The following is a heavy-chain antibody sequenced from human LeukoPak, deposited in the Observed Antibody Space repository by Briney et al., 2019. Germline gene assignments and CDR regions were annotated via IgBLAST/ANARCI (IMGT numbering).Heavy chain of an antibody. D-gene: IGHD4-17*01. CDR1: GGSMTNYY. CDR2: VYYTGSV. V-gene: IGHV4-59*08. Sequence: SETLSLTCTVSGGSMTNYYWTCVRQYPGKGLEWFGYVYYTGSVNYNPSLKSRVTILVDSSKTHFSLNLSSVTAADTAVYYCARLAPVAHSGDYLGYFDYWGQGVLVTVSS. J-gene: IGHJ4*02. CDR3: ARLAPVAHSGDYLGYFDY.